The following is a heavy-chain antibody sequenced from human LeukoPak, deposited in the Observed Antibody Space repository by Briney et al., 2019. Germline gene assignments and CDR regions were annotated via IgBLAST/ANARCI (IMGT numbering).Heavy chain of an antibody. V-gene: IGHV1-18*01. CDR3: ARVSVAGTYYYGMDV. D-gene: IGHD6-19*01. J-gene: IGHJ6*02. CDR2: INGYNGNT. Sequence: ASVKVSCKASGYSFTNYGISWVRQAPGQGLEWMGWINGYNGNTNYAQKLQGRVTMTTDTSTSTAYMELRSLRSDDTAVYYCARVSVAGTYYYGMDVWGQGTTVTVSS. CDR1: GYSFTNYG.